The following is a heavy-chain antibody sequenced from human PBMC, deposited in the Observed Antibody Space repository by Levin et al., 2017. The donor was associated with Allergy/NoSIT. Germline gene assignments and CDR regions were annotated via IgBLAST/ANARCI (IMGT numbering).Heavy chain of an antibody. J-gene: IGHJ6*03. D-gene: IGHD3-3*01. V-gene: IGHV1-69*02. CDR1: GGTFSSYT. CDR3: ASAGGGYYMYYYYYMDV. Sequence: SVKVSCKASGGTFSSYTISWVRQAPGQGLEWMGRIIPILGIANYAQKFQGRVTITADKSTSTAYMELSSLRSEDTAVYYCASAGGGYYMYYYYYMDVWGKGTTVTVSS. CDR2: IIPILGIA.